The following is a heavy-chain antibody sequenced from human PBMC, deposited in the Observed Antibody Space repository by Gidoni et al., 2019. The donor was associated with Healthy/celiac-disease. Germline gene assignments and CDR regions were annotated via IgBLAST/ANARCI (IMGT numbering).Heavy chain of an antibody. CDR3: AKDFLYGLGYYYYGMDV. Sequence: QVQLVESGGGVVQPGRSLRPSCAASAFTFRRNGMHWVRQAPGKGMEWVAVISYDGVNKYYADSVKGRFTISRDNSKNTLYLQMNSLRAEDTAVYYCAKDFLYGLGYYYYGMDVWGQGTTVTVSS. CDR1: AFTFRRNG. V-gene: IGHV3-30*18. J-gene: IGHJ6*02. D-gene: IGHD6-19*01. CDR2: ISYDGVNK.